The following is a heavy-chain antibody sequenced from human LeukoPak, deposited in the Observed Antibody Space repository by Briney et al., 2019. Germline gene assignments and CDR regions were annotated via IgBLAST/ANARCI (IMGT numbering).Heavy chain of an antibody. J-gene: IGHJ4*02. CDR3: ARGDSSWYKNFDY. Sequence: ASVKVSCKASGYTFTSYYMHWVRQAPGQGLEWMGGIIPIFGTANYAQKFQGRVTITADKSTSTAYMELSCLRSEDTAVYYCARGDSSWYKNFDYWGQGTLVTVSS. CDR2: IIPIFGTA. CDR1: GYTFTSYY. D-gene: IGHD6-13*01. V-gene: IGHV1-69*06.